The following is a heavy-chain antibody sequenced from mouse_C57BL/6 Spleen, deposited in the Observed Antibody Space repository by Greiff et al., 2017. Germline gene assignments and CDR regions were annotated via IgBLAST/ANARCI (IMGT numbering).Heavy chain of an antibody. J-gene: IGHJ1*03. Sequence: QVQLQQPGAELVMPGASVKLSCKASGYTFTSYWMHWVKQRPGQGLEWIGEIDPSDSYTNYNQKFKGKSTLTVDKSSSTAYMQLSSLPSEDSAVYYCARSKGGLLRGYCDVWGTGTTGTVSS. CDR2: IDPSDSYT. CDR1: GYTFTSYW. CDR3: ARSKGGLLRGYCDV. V-gene: IGHV1-69*01. D-gene: IGHD2-3*01.